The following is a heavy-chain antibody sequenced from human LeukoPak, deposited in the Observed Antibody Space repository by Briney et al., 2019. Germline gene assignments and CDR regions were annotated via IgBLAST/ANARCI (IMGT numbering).Heavy chain of an antibody. V-gene: IGHV4-59*01. CDR3: ARDLVRGYCSGGSCYPSWFDP. CDR1: GGSISSYY. D-gene: IGHD2-15*01. Sequence: SETLSLTCTVSGGSISSYYWSWIRQPPGKGLEWIGYIYYSGSTNYNPSLKSLVTISVDTSKTQFSLKLSSVTAADTAVYYCARDLVRGYCSGGSCYPSWFDPWGQGTLVTVSS. CDR2: IYYSGST. J-gene: IGHJ5*02.